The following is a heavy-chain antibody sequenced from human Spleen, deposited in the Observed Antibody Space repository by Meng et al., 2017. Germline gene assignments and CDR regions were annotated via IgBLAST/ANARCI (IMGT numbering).Heavy chain of an antibody. J-gene: IGHJ4*02. CDR2: SRNKANSYTT. V-gene: IGHV3-72*01. CDR3: TSGRYGEVSDF. D-gene: IGHD6-19*01. CDR1: GFMFSDYY. Sequence: GESLKISCAVSGFMFSDYYMDWVRQAPGKGLEWVARSRNKANSYTTEYAASVKGRFTISRDDSKNSLYLQMNSLTSGDTAVYYCTSGRYGEVSDFWGQGTLVTVSS.